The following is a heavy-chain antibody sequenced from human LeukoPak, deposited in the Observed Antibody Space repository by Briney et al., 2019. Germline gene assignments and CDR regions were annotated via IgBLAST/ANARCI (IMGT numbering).Heavy chain of an antibody. V-gene: IGHV3-30*18. CDR2: ISFDGRSP. J-gene: IGHJ5*02. D-gene: IGHD2-2*01. CDR3: AKADCSTTSCYFDP. Sequence: GGSLRLSCVASGFTFSSFGMHWVRQAPGKCLEWVALISFDGRSPYYADSVRGRFTISRDNSKNTLYLQMNSLRVEDTAVYYCAKADCSTTSCYFDPWGQGTLVTVSS. CDR1: GFTFSSFG.